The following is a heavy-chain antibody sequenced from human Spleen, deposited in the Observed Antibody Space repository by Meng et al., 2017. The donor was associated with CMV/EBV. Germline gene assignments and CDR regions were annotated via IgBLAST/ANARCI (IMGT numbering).Heavy chain of an antibody. CDR3: ARDSDGDYLYNWFDS. CDR1: GFTFSSYW. V-gene: IGHV3-21*06. D-gene: IGHD4-17*01. CDR2: ISSGGGSI. J-gene: IGHJ5*01. Sequence: GGSLRLSCAASGFTFSSYWMHWVRQAPGKGLEWVSAISSGGGSIYYADSVKGRFTISRDNAKNSLFLQMNSLTVEDTAVYYCARDSDGDYLYNWFDSWGQGTLVTVSS.